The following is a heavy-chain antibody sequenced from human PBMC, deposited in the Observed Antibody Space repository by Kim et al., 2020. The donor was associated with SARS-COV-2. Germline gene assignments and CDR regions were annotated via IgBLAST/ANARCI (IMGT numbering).Heavy chain of an antibody. J-gene: IGHJ4*02. Sequence: GGSLRLSCAASGFTFSDYYMSWIRQAPGKGLEWVSYISSSGSTIYYADSVKGRFTISRANAKNSLYLQMNSLRAEDTAVYYYAGHYFDFWSGLYWGQGTLVTVSS. CDR3: AGHYFDFWSGLY. CDR1: GFTFSDYY. V-gene: IGHV3-11*01. CDR2: ISSSGSTI. D-gene: IGHD3-3*01.